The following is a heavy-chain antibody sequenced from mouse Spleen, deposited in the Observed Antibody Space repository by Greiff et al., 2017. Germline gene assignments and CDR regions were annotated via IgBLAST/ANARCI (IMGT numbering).Heavy chain of an antibody. CDR3: ARMGGPDY. D-gene: IGHD3-3*01. Sequence: VQLQQPGAELVRPGTSVKLSCKASGYTFTSYWMHWVKQRPGQGLEWIGVIDPSDSYTNYNQKFKGKATLTVDTDSSTAYMQLSSLTSEDSAVYYCARMGGPDYWGQGTTLTVSS. V-gene: IGHV1-59*01. CDR2: IDPSDSYT. CDR1: GYTFTSYW. J-gene: IGHJ2*01.